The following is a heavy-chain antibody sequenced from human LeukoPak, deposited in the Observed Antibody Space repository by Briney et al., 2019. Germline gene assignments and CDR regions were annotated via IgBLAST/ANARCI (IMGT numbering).Heavy chain of an antibody. Sequence: PSETLSLTCTVSGGSVSSGSYYWSWIRQPPGKGLEWIGYIYYSGSTYYNPSLKSRVTISVDTSKNQFSLKLSSVTAADTAVYYCARDISRGDAFDIWGQGTMVTVSS. V-gene: IGHV4-61*01. CDR1: GGSVSSGSYY. J-gene: IGHJ3*02. CDR3: ARDISRGDAFDI. CDR2: IYYSGST. D-gene: IGHD3-10*01.